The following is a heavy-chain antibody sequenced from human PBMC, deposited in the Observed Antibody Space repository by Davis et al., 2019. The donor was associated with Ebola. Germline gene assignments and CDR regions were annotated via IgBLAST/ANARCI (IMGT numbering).Heavy chain of an antibody. D-gene: IGHD3-3*01. CDR3: ARSGLSFGVVKDHYGMDV. CDR2: IWYDGSNK. CDR1: GFTFSSYG. V-gene: IGHV3-33*08. J-gene: IGHJ6*04. Sequence: GGSLRLSCAASGFTFSSYGMHWVRQAPGKGLEWVAVIWYDGSNKYYADSVKGRFTISRDNSKKTLYLQMNSLRAEDTAVYYCARSGLSFGVVKDHYGMDVWGKGTTVTVSS.